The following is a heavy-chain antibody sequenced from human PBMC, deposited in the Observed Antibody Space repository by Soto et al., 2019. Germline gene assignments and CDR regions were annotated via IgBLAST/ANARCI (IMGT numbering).Heavy chain of an antibody. CDR3: ARDGVSARQPYYDGLDV. CDR2: VSYDGSNK. J-gene: IGHJ6*02. CDR1: GFTFSNYA. Sequence: QVQLVESGGGVVQPGGSLRLSCVASGFTFSNYAMHWVRQAPGKGLEWVAVVSYDGSNKYYGGSVRGRFTVSRDNSNNTLYLQMNNLRSADTAVYFCARDGVSARQPYYDGLDVWGQGTTVIVSS. V-gene: IGHV3-30-3*01. D-gene: IGHD6-19*01.